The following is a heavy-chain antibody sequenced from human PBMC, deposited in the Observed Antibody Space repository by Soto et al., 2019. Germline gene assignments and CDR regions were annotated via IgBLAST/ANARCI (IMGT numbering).Heavy chain of an antibody. J-gene: IGHJ6*02. CDR2: ISYDGSNR. V-gene: IGHV3-30*18. D-gene: IGHD5-18*01. Sequence: QVHLVESGGGVVQPGGSLRRSCAASGDSGFSFSSYGIHWVRQAPGKGLEWVSVISYDGSNRHFAVSVKGRFAVSRADAMHTVYLQMNALRPEDTAVYYCAKDRMVRSYYYGMDVWGQGTTVTVSS. CDR1: GDSGFSFSSYG. CDR3: AKDRMVRSYYYGMDV.